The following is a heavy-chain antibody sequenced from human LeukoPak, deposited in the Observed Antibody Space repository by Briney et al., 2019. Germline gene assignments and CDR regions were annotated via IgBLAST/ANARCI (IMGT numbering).Heavy chain of an antibody. J-gene: IGHJ4*02. CDR2: IDSDDDK. Sequence: SGPALVKPTQTLTLTCTFSGFSLCTSGMCVSWIRQPPGKALEWLALIDSDDDKYYSTSLKTRLTISKDTSKNQVVLTMTNIDPVDTATYYCARSTTVTTSFDYWGQGTLVTVSS. D-gene: IGHD4-17*01. CDR3: ARSTTVTTSFDY. CDR1: GFSLCTSGMC. V-gene: IGHV2-70*01.